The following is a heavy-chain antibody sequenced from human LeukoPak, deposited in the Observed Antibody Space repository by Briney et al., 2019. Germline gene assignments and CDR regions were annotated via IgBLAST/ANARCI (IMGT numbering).Heavy chain of an antibody. CDR2: IKSDGSN. Sequence: GGSLRLSCAASGFTFSSYWMHWVRQAPGKGLVWVSRIKSDGSNYYADSVKGRFTIFRDNAKNTLYLQMYSLRAEDTAVYYCARGMSGYYGMDVWGQGTTVTVSS. J-gene: IGHJ6*02. CDR3: ARGMSGYYGMDV. V-gene: IGHV3-74*01. CDR1: GFTFSSYW.